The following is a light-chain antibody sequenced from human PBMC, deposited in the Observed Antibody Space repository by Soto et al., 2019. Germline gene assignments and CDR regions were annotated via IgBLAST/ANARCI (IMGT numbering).Light chain of an antibody. CDR1: SGHRSYT. J-gene: IGLJ3*02. CDR2: LNSDGSH. CDR3: QTWGTGIEV. V-gene: IGLV4-69*01. Sequence: QSVLTQSPSASASLGASVKLTCTLSSGHRSYTIAWHQQQPEKGPRYLMTLNSDGSHSKGDGIPDRFSGSSSGAERYLSISSLQSEDEADYYCQTWGTGIEVFGGGTKVTVL.